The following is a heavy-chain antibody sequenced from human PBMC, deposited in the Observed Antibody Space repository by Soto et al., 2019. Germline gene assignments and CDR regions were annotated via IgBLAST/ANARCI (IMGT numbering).Heavy chain of an antibody. CDR3: ARDTLELLYYFDY. D-gene: IGHD1-7*01. CDR1: GFTFSNYW. V-gene: IGHV3-74*01. J-gene: IGHJ4*02. CDR2: INSDGSSA. Sequence: EVQLVESGGGLVQPGGSLRLSCAASGFTFSNYWMHWVRQAPGKGLVWVSRINSDGSSASYADSVKGRFTISRDNAKNTLYLQMNSLRAEDTAVYYCARDTLELLYYFDYCGQGTLVTVSS.